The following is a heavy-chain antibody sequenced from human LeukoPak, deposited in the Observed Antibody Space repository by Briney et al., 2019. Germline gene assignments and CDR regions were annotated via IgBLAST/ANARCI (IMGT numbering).Heavy chain of an antibody. CDR2: ISYDGSNK. Sequence: SVRSLRLSCAASGFTFCSYGMHWVRQAPGKGLESAAVISYDGSNKYYADSVKGRFTISRDNSKNTLYLQMNSLRAEDTAVYYCAKGSSIVATILGYWGQGTLVTVSS. V-gene: IGHV3-30*18. D-gene: IGHD5-12*01. CDR1: GFTFCSYG. J-gene: IGHJ4*02. CDR3: AKGSSIVATILGY.